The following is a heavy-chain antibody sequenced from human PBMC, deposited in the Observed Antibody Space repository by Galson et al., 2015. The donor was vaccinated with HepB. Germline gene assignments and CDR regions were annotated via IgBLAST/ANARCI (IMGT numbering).Heavy chain of an antibody. V-gene: IGHV3-23*01. J-gene: IGHJ6*03. CDR1: GFRLSNYA. CDR2: ISGSGGRT. Sequence: SLRLSCAASGFRLSNYAMSWVRQAPGKGLEWVSVISGSGGRTYYADSVQGRFTISRDNSKNTLYLYMSSLRAEDTAVYYCAETGDITVPPGTLSWGPKTYLVPHYMGVWGKGTTVIVAS. D-gene: IGHD3-10*01. CDR3: AETGDITVPPGTLSWGPKTYLVPHYMGV.